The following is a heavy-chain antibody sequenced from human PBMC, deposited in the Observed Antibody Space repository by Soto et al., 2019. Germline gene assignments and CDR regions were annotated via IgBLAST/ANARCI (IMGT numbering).Heavy chain of an antibody. CDR2: IYHSGST. V-gene: IGHV4-30-2*01. J-gene: IGHJ4*02. CDR3: ARALGWFGELLGGYYFDY. D-gene: IGHD3-10*01. CDR1: GGSISSGGYS. Sequence: QLQLQESGSGLVKPSQTLSLTCAVSGGSISSGGYSWSWIRQPPGKGLEWIGYIYHSGSTYYNPSLKSRVTISVDRSKTQFSLKLSSVPAADTAVYYCARALGWFGELLGGYYFDYWGQGTLVTVSS.